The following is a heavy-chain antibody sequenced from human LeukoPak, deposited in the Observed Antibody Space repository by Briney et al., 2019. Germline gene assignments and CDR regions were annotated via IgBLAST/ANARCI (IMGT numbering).Heavy chain of an antibody. CDR1: GFTLTSNY. Sequence: GQSLRLSCAASGFTLTSNYMSWARQAPGRGMEWVSVIYSGGSTYYADSVKGRFTISRDNSKNTVYLEMNRLRAEDTAVYYCARFEWGFTLDYWGQGTLVTVSS. J-gene: IGHJ4*02. CDR3: ARFEWGFTLDY. D-gene: IGHD2/OR15-2a*01. CDR2: IYSGGST. V-gene: IGHV3-66*01.